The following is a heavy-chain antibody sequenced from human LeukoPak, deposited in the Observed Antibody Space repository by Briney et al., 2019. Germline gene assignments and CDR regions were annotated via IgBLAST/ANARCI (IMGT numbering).Heavy chain of an antibody. Sequence: GGSLRLSCEASGFTFSNYGMNWVRQAPGKGLEWVSYIRPNDGTTHYADSVKGRFTISRDNAKNSLYLQMNSLRAEDTAVYYCARGTSSGRYAVDIWGQGTMVTVSS. CDR2: IRPNDGTT. D-gene: IGHD6-19*01. CDR3: ARGTSSGRYAVDI. V-gene: IGHV3-48*01. J-gene: IGHJ3*02. CDR1: GFTFSNYG.